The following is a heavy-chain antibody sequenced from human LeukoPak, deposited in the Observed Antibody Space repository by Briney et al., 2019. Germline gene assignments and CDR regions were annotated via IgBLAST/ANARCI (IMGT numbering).Heavy chain of an antibody. J-gene: IGHJ4*02. CDR2: IYYRSKWYS. Sequence: SQTLSLTCAISGDSFSGNRATWSWLRQSPSRGLEWLGRIYYRSKWYSDYAVSVKGRITINPDTSKNQFSLLLNSVTPEDTAVYFCGRAEHDWGSDYWGQGTLVTVSS. CDR1: GDSFSGNRAT. CDR3: GRAEHDWGSDY. D-gene: IGHD3-9*01. V-gene: IGHV6-1*01.